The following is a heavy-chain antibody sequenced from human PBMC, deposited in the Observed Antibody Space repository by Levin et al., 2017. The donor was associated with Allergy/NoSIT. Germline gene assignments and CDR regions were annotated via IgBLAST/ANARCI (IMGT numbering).Heavy chain of an antibody. CDR1: GFTFDDYT. J-gene: IGHJ4*02. CDR2: ISWDGGST. D-gene: IGHD6-6*01. CDR3: AKEFSSSSHYFDY. Sequence: GGSLRLSCAASGFTFDDYTMHWVRQAPGKGLEWVSLISWDGGSTYYADSVKGRFTISRDNSKNSLYLQMNSLRTEDTALYYCAKEFSSSSHYFDYWGQGTLVTVSS. V-gene: IGHV3-43*01.